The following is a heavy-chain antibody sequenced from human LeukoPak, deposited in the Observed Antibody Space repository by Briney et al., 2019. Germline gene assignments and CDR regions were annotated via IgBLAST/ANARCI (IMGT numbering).Heavy chain of an antibody. V-gene: IGHV1-69*13. CDR1: GGTFSSYA. CDR2: IIPIFGTA. Sequence: GASVKVSCKASGGTFSSYAISWVRQAPGQGLEWMGGIIPIFGTANYAQKFQGRVTITADESTSTAYMELSSLRPEDTAVYYCARDQDSSGYYPYWGQGTLVTVSS. J-gene: IGHJ4*02. CDR3: ARDQDSSGYYPY. D-gene: IGHD3-22*01.